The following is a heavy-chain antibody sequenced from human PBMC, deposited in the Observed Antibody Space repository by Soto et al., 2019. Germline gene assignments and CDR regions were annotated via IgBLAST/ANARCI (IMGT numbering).Heavy chain of an antibody. CDR2: ISSSGSTI. V-gene: IGHV3-48*03. CDR3: ATNTYYYGSGSYYYFDY. Sequence: GGSLRLSCAASGFTFSSYEMNWVRQAPGKGLEWVSYISSSGSTIYYADSVKGRFTISRDNAKNSLYLQMNSLRAEDTAVYYCATNTYYYGSGSYYYFDYWGQGTLVTVSS. D-gene: IGHD3-10*01. J-gene: IGHJ4*02. CDR1: GFTFSSYE.